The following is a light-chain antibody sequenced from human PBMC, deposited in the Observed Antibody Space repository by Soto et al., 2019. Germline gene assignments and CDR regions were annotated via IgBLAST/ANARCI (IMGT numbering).Light chain of an antibody. CDR1: QSVTSG. Sequence: EIVMTQSPDTLSVSPGERATLSSSASQSVTSGLALYQQKPGQAPRLLIYGASRRATGIPARFSGSGSGTEFTLTISSLQSEDFAVYYCQQHNNWPPITFGQGTRLEIK. J-gene: IGKJ5*01. CDR3: QQHNNWPPIT. CDR2: GAS. V-gene: IGKV3-15*01.